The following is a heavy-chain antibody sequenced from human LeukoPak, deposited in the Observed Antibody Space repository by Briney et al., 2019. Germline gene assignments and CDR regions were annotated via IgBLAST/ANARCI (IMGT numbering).Heavy chain of an antibody. J-gene: IGHJ4*02. D-gene: IGHD6-13*01. CDR3: ARDLETYSSSWYVDY. V-gene: IGHV1-18*01. Sequence: ASVTVSCKASGYTFTSYGISWVRQAPGQGLEWMGWISAYNGNTNYAQKLQGRVTMTTDTSTSTAYMELRSLRSDDTAVYYCARDLETYSSSWYVDYWGQGTLVTVSS. CDR2: ISAYNGNT. CDR1: GYTFTSYG.